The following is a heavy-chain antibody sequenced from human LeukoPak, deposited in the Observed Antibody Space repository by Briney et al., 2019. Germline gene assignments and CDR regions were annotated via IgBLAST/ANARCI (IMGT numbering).Heavy chain of an antibody. Sequence: GGSLRLSCAASGFTFSAYWMSWVRQAPGKGLEWVANIKQDGSDKYYVDSVKGRFTISRDNAKNSLYLQMNSLRAEDTAVYYCARKTVVGSYFDYWGQGTPVPVPS. CDR2: IKQDGSDK. CDR1: GFTFSAYW. V-gene: IGHV3-7*03. CDR3: ARKTVVGSYFDY. D-gene: IGHD4-23*01. J-gene: IGHJ4*02.